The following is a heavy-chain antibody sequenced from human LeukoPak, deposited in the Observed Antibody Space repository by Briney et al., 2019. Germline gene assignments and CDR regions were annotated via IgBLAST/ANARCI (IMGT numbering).Heavy chain of an antibody. V-gene: IGHV3-23*01. CDR2: ISGSGGST. Sequence: GGSLRLSCAASGFTFSSYAMSWVRQAPGKGLEWVSAISGSGGSTYYADSVKGRSTISRDNSKNTLYLQMNSLRAEDTAVYYCASCSGSYYLVYWGQGTLVTVSS. D-gene: IGHD3-10*02. CDR1: GFTFSSYA. CDR3: ASCSGSYYLVY. J-gene: IGHJ4*02.